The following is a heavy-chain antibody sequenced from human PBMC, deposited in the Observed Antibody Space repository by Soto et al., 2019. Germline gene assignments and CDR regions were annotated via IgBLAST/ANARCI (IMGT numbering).Heavy chain of an antibody. J-gene: IGHJ4*02. CDR2: ISGSGGST. Sequence: RLSCAASGFTFSSYAMSWVRQAPGKGLEWVSAISGSGGSTYYADSVKGRFTISRDNSKNTLYLQMNSLRAEDTAVYYCAKSPIWFGELPFDYWGQGTLVTVSS. D-gene: IGHD3-10*01. V-gene: IGHV3-23*01. CDR1: GFTFSSYA. CDR3: AKSPIWFGELPFDY.